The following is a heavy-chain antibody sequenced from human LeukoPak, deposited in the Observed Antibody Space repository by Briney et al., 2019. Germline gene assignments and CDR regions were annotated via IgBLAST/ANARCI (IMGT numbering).Heavy chain of an antibody. J-gene: IGHJ4*02. CDR3: TTYGSGRKFDY. CDR1: GFTFSSHG. Sequence: GGSLRLSCAASGFTFSSHGMNWVRQAPGKGLEWVSGSSSIGGRTYYADSVKGRFTVTRDNSRNTLHLQMNSLKSEDRAVYYCTTYGSGRKFDYWGQGILVTVSS. D-gene: IGHD3-10*01. CDR2: SSSIGGRT. V-gene: IGHV3-23*01.